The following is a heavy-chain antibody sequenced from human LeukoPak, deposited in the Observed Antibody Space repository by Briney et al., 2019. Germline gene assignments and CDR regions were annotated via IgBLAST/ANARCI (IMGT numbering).Heavy chain of an antibody. Sequence: SETLSLTCVVSGYYISSDYFWVSIRQPPGKGQEWIGNVYKSGTTYSNQSLKSRVTMPVDTSKNQFSLRVNSVTAADTAVYYCARGETIVADRREGDGFDLWGQGTLVTVSS. CDR1: GYYISSDYF. J-gene: IGHJ3*01. V-gene: IGHV4-38-2*01. D-gene: IGHD5-12*01. CDR2: VYKSGTT. CDR3: ARGETIVADRREGDGFDL.